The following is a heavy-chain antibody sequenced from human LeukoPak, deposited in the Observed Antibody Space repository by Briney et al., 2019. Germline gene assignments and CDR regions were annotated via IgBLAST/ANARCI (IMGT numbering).Heavy chain of an antibody. CDR2: SSSGM. CDR3: AREFDSSGYYFDY. J-gene: IGHJ4*02. Sequence: SSSGMNWADSVKGRFTISRDNAKNSVYLQMESLRVEDTAVYYCAREFDSSGYYFDYWGQGTLVTVSS. D-gene: IGHD3-22*01. V-gene: IGHV3-11*06.